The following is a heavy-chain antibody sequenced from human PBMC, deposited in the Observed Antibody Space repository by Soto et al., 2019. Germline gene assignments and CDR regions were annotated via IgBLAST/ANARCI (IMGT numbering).Heavy chain of an antibody. D-gene: IGHD2-8*01. J-gene: IGHJ6*02. CDR2: VSANNGHT. V-gene: IGHV1-18*01. CDR3: ARDIESVTAKHFFYYYAMDV. Sequence: ASVKVSCKASGFTFSNYGLNWVRQAPGRGLEWMGWVSANNGHTNYAQNLQGRVSMTTDTSTSTAYMELRGLTFDDTAVYYCARDIESVTAKHFFYYYAMDVWGQGTTVTVS. CDR1: GFTFSNYG.